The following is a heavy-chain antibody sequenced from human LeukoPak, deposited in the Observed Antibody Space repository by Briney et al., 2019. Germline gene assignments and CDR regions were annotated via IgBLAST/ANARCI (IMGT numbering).Heavy chain of an antibody. CDR3: ASRLLWANNWFDP. J-gene: IGHJ5*02. V-gene: IGHV4-34*01. CDR1: GGSFSGYY. D-gene: IGHD3-3*01. CDR2: INHSGST. Sequence: SETLSLTCAVYGGSFSGYYWSWIRQPPGKGLEWIGEINHSGSTNYNPSLKSRVTISVDTSKNQFSLKLSSVTAADTAVYYCASRLLWANNWFDPWGQGTLVTVSS.